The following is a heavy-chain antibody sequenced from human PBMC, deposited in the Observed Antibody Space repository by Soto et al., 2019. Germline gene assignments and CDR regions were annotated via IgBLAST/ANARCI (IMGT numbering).Heavy chain of an antibody. D-gene: IGHD3-22*01. CDR3: ASPKKANTMIGDYGMDV. CDR1: GFTFSSYA. V-gene: IGHV3-30-3*01. Sequence: GGSLRLSCAASGFTFSSYAMHWVRHAPGKGLEWGAVISYDGNNKYYGDCVKGRFPITRHNSQKTLYLQMNNLRAEDTAVYYCASPKKANTMIGDYGMDVCGQGTTVTVSS. J-gene: IGHJ6*02. CDR2: ISYDGNNK.